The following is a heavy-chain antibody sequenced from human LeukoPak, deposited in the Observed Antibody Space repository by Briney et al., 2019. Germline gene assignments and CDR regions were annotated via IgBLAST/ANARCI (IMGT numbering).Heavy chain of an antibody. J-gene: IGHJ6*03. V-gene: IGHV4-39*07. D-gene: IGHD3-10*01. CDR3: ARVGDLRYYYYMDV. Sequence: SETLSLTCTVSGGSISSSSYYWGWIRQPPGKGLEGIGSIYYSGSTYYNPPLKSRVTISVDTSKNQFSLKLSSVTAADTAVYYCARVGDLRYYYYMDVWGKGTTVTVSS. CDR1: GGSISSSSYY. CDR2: IYYSGST.